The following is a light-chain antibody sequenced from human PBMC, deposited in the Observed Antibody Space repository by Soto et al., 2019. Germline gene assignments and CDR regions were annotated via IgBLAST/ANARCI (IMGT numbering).Light chain of an antibody. CDR2: WAS. Sequence: DIVMTQSPDSLAVSLGERATINCKSSQSILYSPNNKNYLAWYQQKPGQPPKLLIYWASTRESGVPDRFSGSGSGTDFTLTISSLQAEDVAVYYCQQYSDVPQSFGQGTKVEIK. J-gene: IGKJ1*01. CDR1: QSILYSPNNKNY. V-gene: IGKV4-1*01. CDR3: QQYSDVPQS.